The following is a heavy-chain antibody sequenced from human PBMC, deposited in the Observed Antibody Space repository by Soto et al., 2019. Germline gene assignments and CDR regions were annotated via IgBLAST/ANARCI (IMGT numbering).Heavy chain of an antibody. Sequence: QITLKESGPTLVRPPQTLTLTCTFSGFSLSTYGVGVGWIRQPPGKALEWLALIYWDDDTRFSPSLESRLTISKDTSAKQVVLTMTHMDPEDAATDYCAHRPVLSSSVDYWGPGTLVTVSS. V-gene: IGHV2-5*02. CDR1: GFSLSTYGVG. CDR2: IYWDDDT. J-gene: IGHJ4*01. D-gene: IGHD1-26*01. CDR3: AHRPVLSSSVDY.